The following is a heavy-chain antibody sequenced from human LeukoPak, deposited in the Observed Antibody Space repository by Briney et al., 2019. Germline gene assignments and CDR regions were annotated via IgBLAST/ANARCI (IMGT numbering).Heavy chain of an antibody. V-gene: IGHV7-4-1*02. CDR3: ASGINYYGSGNFDY. CDR2: INTNTGNP. J-gene: IGHJ4*02. Sequence: ASVNVSCKASGYTFTSYAMNWVRQAPGQGLEWMGWINTNTGNPTYAQGFTGRFVFSLDTSVSTAYLQISSLKAEDTAVYYCASGINYYGSGNFDYWGRGTLVTVSS. CDR1: GYTFTSYA. D-gene: IGHD3-10*01.